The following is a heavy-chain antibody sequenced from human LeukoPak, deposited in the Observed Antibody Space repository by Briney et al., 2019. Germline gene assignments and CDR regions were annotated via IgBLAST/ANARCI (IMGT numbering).Heavy chain of an antibody. CDR3: ARINSVNYYFDY. CDR2: IKLDGSET. D-gene: IGHD5/OR15-5a*01. V-gene: IGHV3-7*01. J-gene: IGHJ4*02. Sequence: GGSLRLSFSASGFTFCSYWMTWVRQSPGEGLEWGANIKLDGSETYYVDSVKGRFTIYRDNAKNSLYLQMNSLRAEDTAVYYCARINSVNYYFDYWGQGTLVTVSS. CDR1: GFTFCSYW.